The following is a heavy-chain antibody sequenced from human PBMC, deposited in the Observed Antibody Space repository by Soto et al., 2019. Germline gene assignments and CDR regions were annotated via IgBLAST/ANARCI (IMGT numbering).Heavy chain of an antibody. J-gene: IGHJ6*02. V-gene: IGHV3-11*01. CDR2: ISSGGITI. Sequence: QVQLVESGGGLVKPGGSLRLSCAASGFTFSDYYMTWIRQVPGKGLEWLSYISSGGITIYYADSVKGRFTVSRDNAKNSMYLQMNNLRVEDTAVYYCARDPGIYYGMDVWGQGTMVTVSS. CDR1: GFTFSDYY. CDR3: ARDPGIYYGMDV.